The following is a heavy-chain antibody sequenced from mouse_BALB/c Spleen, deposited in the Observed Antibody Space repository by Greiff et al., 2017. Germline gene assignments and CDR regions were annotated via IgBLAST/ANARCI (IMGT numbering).Heavy chain of an antibody. CDR3: ATYGNYDY. CDR1: GYSITSDYA. V-gene: IGHV3-2*02. D-gene: IGHD2-1*01. J-gene: IGHJ2*01. Sequence: DVKLQESGPGLVKPSQSLSLTCTVTGYSITSDYAWNWIRQFPGNKLEWMGYISYSGSTSYNPSLKSRISITRDTSKNQFFLQLNSVTTEDTATYYCATYGNYDYWGQGTTLTVSS. CDR2: ISYSGST.